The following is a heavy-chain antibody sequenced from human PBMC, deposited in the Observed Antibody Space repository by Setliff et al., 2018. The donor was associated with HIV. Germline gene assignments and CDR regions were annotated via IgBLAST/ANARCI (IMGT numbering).Heavy chain of an antibody. CDR3: ARGSGGYCSGGSCYFGFGLAL. CDR2: IIPIFNTA. V-gene: IGHV1-69*13. D-gene: IGHD2-15*01. CDR1: GGTFSSYS. Sequence: SVKVSCKASGGTFSSYSITWVRQAPGQGLEWMGGIIPIFNTANYAQKFQGRVTTTADESTSTAYMELSSLGSEDTAVYYCARGSGGYCSGGSCYFGFGLALWGQGTTVTVSS. J-gene: IGHJ6*02.